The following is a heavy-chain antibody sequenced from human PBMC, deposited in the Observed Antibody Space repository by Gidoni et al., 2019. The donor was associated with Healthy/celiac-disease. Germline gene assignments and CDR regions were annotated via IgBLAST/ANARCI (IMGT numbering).Heavy chain of an antibody. J-gene: IGHJ6*02. CDR1: GGTFSSYA. D-gene: IGHD6-6*01. Sequence: QVQLVQSGAEVKKPGSSVKVSCKASGGTFSSYAISWVRQAPGHGPEWMGGIIPIFGTANYAQKFQGRVTITADESTSTAYMELSSLRSEDTAVYYCATDSSSSAEDYYYYGMDVWGQGTTVTVSS. V-gene: IGHV1-69*01. CDR3: ATDSSSSAEDYYYYGMDV. CDR2: IIPIFGTA.